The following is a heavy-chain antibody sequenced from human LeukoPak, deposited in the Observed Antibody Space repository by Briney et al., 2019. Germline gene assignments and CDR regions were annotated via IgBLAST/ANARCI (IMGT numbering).Heavy chain of an antibody. Sequence: PSETLSLTCTVSGGSISGYYWSWIRQPPGKGLEWIGEINHSGSTNYNPSLKSRVTISVDTSKNQFSLKLSSVTAAGTAVYYCAITTRIGGAFDYWGQGTLVTVSS. CDR1: GGSISGYY. J-gene: IGHJ4*02. D-gene: IGHD3-22*01. CDR2: INHSGST. V-gene: IGHV4-34*01. CDR3: AITTRIGGAFDY.